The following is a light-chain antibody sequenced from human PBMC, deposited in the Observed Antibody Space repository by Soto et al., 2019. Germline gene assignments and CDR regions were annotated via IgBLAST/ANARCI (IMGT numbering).Light chain of an antibody. CDR1: QSISSW. J-gene: IGKJ1*01. CDR2: KAF. V-gene: IGKV1-5*03. CDR3: QQYNSYST. Sequence: DIQMTQSPSTLSASVGDRVTITCRASQSISSWLAWYQQKGGKEPKLLIYKAFKLESGVPSRFSGTGSGTEFTLTISNLQPDDFATYHCQQYNSYSTFGQGTKVDI.